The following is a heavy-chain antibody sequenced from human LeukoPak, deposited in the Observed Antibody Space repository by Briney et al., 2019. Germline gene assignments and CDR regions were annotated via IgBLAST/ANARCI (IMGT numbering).Heavy chain of an antibody. J-gene: IGHJ4*02. CDR2: ISFDGSKE. D-gene: IGHD6-19*01. V-gene: IGHV3-30*02. CDR3: VKDQGGVVAGPTSGPFDY. CDR1: GFRFSGFG. Sequence: GGSLRLSCVTSGFRFSGFGMHWVRQTPGKGMDRVGFISFDGSKEFYPDSVRGRFTVSRDNSRDSLYLQMNSLKSEDTGVYYCVKDQGGVVAGPTSGPFDYWGQGILVTVSA.